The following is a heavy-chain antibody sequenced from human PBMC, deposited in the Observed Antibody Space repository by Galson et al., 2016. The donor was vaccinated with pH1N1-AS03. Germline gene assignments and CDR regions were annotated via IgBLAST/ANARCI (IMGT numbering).Heavy chain of an antibody. CDR1: GYNFTTYW. Sequence: QSGAEVKKPGESLRISCKGSGYNFTTYWIAWVRQMPGKGLEWMGIIHPRDSDTRYSPSFQGQVTISADKSISTAYLQWSSLKASDTAMYYCARLGGSFYTPYFDYWGQGTLVTVSS. CDR3: ARLGGSFYTPYFDY. CDR2: IHPRDSDT. D-gene: IGHD1-26*01. V-gene: IGHV5-51*01. J-gene: IGHJ4*02.